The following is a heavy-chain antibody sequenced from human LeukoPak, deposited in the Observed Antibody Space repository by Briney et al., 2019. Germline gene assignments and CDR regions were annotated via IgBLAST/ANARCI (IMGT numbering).Heavy chain of an antibody. Sequence: GGSLRLSRVVSGFTFSTYAMSWVRQAPGKGLEWVSGISSSGGSTYYTDSVKGRFTISRDNSKSTLYLQMNSLRAEDTAMYYFPKMTGYYGACDPWGQGTVDTVPS. CDR1: GFTFSTYA. D-gene: IGHD3-9*01. CDR3: PKMTGYYGACDP. J-gene: IGHJ5*02. V-gene: IGHV3-23*01. CDR2: ISSSGGST.